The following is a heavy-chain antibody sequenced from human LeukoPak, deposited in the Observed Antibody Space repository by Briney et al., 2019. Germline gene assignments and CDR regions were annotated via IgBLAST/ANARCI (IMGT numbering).Heavy chain of an antibody. CDR2: TTNSGATT. J-gene: IGHJ1*01. CDR3: AKDGNDILTEYFQH. CDR1: GFTFSNYA. V-gene: IGHV3-23*01. D-gene: IGHD3-9*01. Sequence: PGGSLRLSCAVSGFTFSNYAMTWVRQAPGKGLEWVSATTNSGATTYYADSVKGRFTISRDNSKNTLYLQMNSLRAEDTAVYYCAKDGNDILTEYFQHWGQGTLVTVSS.